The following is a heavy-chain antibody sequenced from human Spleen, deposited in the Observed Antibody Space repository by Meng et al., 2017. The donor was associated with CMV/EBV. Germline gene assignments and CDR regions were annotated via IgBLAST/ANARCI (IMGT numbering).Heavy chain of an antibody. CDR2: IYPGASDT. Sequence: SCKGSVHRSPSYWVCLVRHMPGTGLECMGIIYPGASDTRYSPSFQVQVTISANKSISTAYLQWSSLKASDTAMYYCARGYTWGGGFDPWGQGTLVTVSS. CDR1: VHRSPSYW. V-gene: IGHV5-51*01. CDR3: ARGYTWGGGFDP. D-gene: IGHD3-16*02. J-gene: IGHJ5*02.